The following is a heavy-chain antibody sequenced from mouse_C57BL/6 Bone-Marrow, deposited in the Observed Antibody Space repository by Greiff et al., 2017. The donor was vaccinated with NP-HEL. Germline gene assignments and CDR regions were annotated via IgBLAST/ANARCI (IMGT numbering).Heavy chain of an antibody. V-gene: IGHV5-4*03. CDR2: ISDGGSYT. CDR1: GFTFSSYA. D-gene: IGHD1-1*01. Sequence: EVMLVESGGGLVKPGGSLKLSCAASGFTFSSYAMSWVRQTPEKRLEWVATISDGGSYTYYPDNVKGRFTISRDNAKNNLYLQMSHLKSEDTAMYYCAKLPYYYGSSYWYFDVWGTGTTVTVSS. CDR3: AKLPYYYGSSYWYFDV. J-gene: IGHJ1*03.